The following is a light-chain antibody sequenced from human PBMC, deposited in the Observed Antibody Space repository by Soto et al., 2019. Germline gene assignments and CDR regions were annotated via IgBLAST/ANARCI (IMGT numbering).Light chain of an antibody. CDR1: QSVSSN. V-gene: IGKV3-15*01. Sequence: EIVMTQSPATLSVSPGESATLSCRASQSVSSNLAWYQQKPGQAHRLLIYGASTRATDIPGRFIGSGSGTELTLPIRSRQAEDFEVDCCQQHSDGLPRTVRGGTKLGIK. CDR3: QQHSDGLPRT. CDR2: GAS. J-gene: IGKJ4*01.